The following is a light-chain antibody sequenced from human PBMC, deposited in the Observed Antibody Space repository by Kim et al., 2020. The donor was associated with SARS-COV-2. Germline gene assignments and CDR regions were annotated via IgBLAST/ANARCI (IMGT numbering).Light chain of an antibody. V-gene: IGKV3-15*01. CDR2: GAS. CDR3: QQYNNWLRT. Sequence: EIVMTQSPATLSVSPGERATLSCRASQSVSSDLAWYQQKPGQAPRLLIYGASTRATGIPARFSGSGSGTAFTLTISSLQSEDFAVYYCQQYNNWLRTFGQGTKVEI. CDR1: QSVSSD. J-gene: IGKJ1*01.